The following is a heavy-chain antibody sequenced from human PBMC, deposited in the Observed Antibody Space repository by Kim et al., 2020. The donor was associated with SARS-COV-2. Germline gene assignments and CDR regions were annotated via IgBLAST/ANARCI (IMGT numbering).Heavy chain of an antibody. D-gene: IGHD4-4*01. J-gene: IGHJ4*02. CDR2: I. V-gene: IGHV3-11*04. Sequence: IKYADSVRCRSTISRDNDKNSLYLQMNSLRAEDTAVYYCARGPNYSPFDYWGQGTLVTVSS. CDR3: ARGPNYSPFDY.